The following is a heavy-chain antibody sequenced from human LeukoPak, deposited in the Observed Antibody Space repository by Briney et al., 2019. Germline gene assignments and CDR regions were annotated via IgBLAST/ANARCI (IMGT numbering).Heavy chain of an antibody. CDR1: GFAFSSYA. CDR3: AKDVTDMIVVVTHDY. Sequence: GGSLRLSCAASGFAFSSYAMSWVRQAPGKGLEWVSAISGSGGSTYYADSVKGRFTISRDNSKNTLYLQMNSLRAEDTAVYYCAKDVTDMIVVVTHDYWGQGTLVTVSS. J-gene: IGHJ4*02. CDR2: ISGSGGST. D-gene: IGHD3-22*01. V-gene: IGHV3-23*01.